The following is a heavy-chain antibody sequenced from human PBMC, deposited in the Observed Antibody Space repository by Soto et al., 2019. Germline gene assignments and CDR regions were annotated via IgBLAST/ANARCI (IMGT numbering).Heavy chain of an antibody. CDR1: GYSFTSYW. Sequence: EVQLVQSGAEVKKPGESLRISCKGSGYSFTSYWISWVRQMPGKGLEWMGRIDPSDSYINYSPSFQGHVTISADKSISTAYLQWSSLQASDTAMYYCARHGPVLLLHGDYWGQGTLVTVSS. CDR2: IDPSDSYI. J-gene: IGHJ4*02. V-gene: IGHV5-10-1*01. CDR3: ARHGPVLLLHGDY. D-gene: IGHD3-10*01.